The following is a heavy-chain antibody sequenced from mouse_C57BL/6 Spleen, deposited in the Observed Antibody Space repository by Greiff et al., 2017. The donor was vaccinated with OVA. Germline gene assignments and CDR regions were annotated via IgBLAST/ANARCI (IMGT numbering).Heavy chain of an antibody. V-gene: IGHV5-6*01. Sequence: EVKLMESGGDLVKPGGSLKLSCAASGFTFSSYGMSWVRQTPDKRLEWVATISSGGSYTYYPDSVKGRFTISRDNAKNTLYLQMSSLKSEDTAMYYCARDLRYFDYWGQGTTLTVSS. D-gene: IGHD5-1*01. J-gene: IGHJ2*01. CDR3: ARDLRYFDY. CDR2: ISSGGSYT. CDR1: GFTFSSYG.